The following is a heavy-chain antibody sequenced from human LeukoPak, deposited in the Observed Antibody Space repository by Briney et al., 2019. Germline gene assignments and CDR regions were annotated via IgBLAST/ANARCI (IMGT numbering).Heavy chain of an antibody. Sequence: GGSLRLSCAASGFSFSSYSMKWVRQAPGKGLEWVSSISSSSTYIYYGDSVRGRFTISRDNAKNSLYLQMNSLRAEDTAIYYCARAFGCSSTGICGMDVWGQGTTVTVSS. D-gene: IGHD2-2*01. CDR3: ARAFGCSSTGICGMDV. CDR2: ISSSSTYI. V-gene: IGHV3-21*01. J-gene: IGHJ6*02. CDR1: GFSFSSYS.